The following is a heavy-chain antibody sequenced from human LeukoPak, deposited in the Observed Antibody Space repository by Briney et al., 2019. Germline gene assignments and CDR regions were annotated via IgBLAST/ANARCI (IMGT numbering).Heavy chain of an antibody. J-gene: IGHJ4*02. CDR2: IYYSGST. Sequence: SETLSLTRTVSGASISSYYWDWIRQPPGKGLEWGVYIYYSGSTNYHPSLKSRVTISVDTSKNQFSLKLRSVTGADTAVYYCERQGRTGTTDFDYWGQGTLVTVSS. D-gene: IGHD1-1*01. CDR3: ERQGRTGTTDFDY. V-gene: IGHV4-59*08. CDR1: GASISSYY.